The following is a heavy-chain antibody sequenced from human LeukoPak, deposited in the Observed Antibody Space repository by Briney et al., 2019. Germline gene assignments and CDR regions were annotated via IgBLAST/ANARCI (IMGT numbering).Heavy chain of an antibody. CDR1: GGSIGSYY. CDR2: IYYSGST. D-gene: IGHD2-15*01. J-gene: IGHJ3*02. CDR3: ARQRCSGGSCYSKAPDAFDI. Sequence: PSETLSLTCTISGGSIGSYYWTWIRQPPGKGLEWIGSIYYSGSTYYNPSLKSRVTISVDTSKNQFSLKLSSVTAADTAVYYCARQRCSGGSCYSKAPDAFDIWGQGTMVTVSS. V-gene: IGHV4-39*01.